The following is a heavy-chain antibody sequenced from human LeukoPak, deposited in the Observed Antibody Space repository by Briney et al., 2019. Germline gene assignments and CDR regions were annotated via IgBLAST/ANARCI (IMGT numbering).Heavy chain of an antibody. CDR3: ARLGDYGDYQAVGAVDY. V-gene: IGHV5-51*01. D-gene: IGHD4-17*01. J-gene: IGHJ4*02. Sequence: GESLKISCKGSGYSFTTYWIGWVRQMPGKGLEWMGIIYPGDSDTRYSPSFQGQVTISADKSISTAYLQWSSLKASDTAMYYCARLGDYGDYQAVGAVDYWGQGTLVTVSS. CDR2: IYPGDSDT. CDR1: GYSFTTYW.